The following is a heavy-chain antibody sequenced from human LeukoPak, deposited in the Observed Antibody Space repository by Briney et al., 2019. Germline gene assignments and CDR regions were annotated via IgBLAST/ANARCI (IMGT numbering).Heavy chain of an antibody. J-gene: IGHJ4*02. D-gene: IGHD4-17*01. CDR3: ARVVDHDYGDYYLDY. V-gene: IGHV3-7*01. CDR2: IKQDGTEK. Sequence: GGSLRLSCAASGFTFTTYWMSWVRQAPGKGLEWVANIKQDGTEKYYVDSVKGRFTISRDNAKNSLYLQMNSLRVEDTAVYYCARVVDHDYGDYYLDYWGQGTLVTVSS. CDR1: GFTFTTYW.